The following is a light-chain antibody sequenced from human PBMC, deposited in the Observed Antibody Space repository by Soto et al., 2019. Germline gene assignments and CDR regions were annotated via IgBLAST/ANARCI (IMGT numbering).Light chain of an antibody. CDR1: QGISSY. CDR3: QQLLSYPIT. J-gene: IGKJ5*01. CDR2: AAS. V-gene: IGKV1-9*01. Sequence: DIQLTQSPSFLSASVGDRVTITGRASQGISSYLAWYQQKPGKAPKLLIYAASTLQSGVPLRFSGSGSGTSFTLTISSLQPEDFATYYCQQLLSYPITFGQGTRLEIK.